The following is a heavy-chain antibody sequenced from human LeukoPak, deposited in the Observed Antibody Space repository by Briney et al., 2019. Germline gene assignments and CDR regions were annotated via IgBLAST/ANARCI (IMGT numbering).Heavy chain of an antibody. CDR2: INWNGGSI. J-gene: IGHJ4*02. CDR3: ARLMGTAALIPFDY. Sequence: GGSLRLSCAASGFNFDDNGMSWVRQAPGKGLEWVSGINWNGGSIGYADSVKGRFTISRDNAKNSLYLQMNSLRAEDTALYYCARLMGTAALIPFDYWGQGTLVTVSS. D-gene: IGHD6-13*01. CDR1: GFNFDDNG. V-gene: IGHV3-20*04.